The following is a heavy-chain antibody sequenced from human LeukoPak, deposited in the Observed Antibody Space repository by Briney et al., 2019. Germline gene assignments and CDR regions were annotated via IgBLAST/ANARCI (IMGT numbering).Heavy chain of an antibody. CDR3: AREQWLGSFYYYYYGLDV. Sequence: ASVKVSCKASGYTFTSYDITWVRQAPGQGLEWMGWISAYNHNTNYAQKFQGRVTMTTDTSTSTAYMELSSLRSEDTAVYYCAREQWLGSFYYYYYGLDVWGQGTTVTVSS. CDR2: ISAYNHNT. CDR1: GYTFTSYD. V-gene: IGHV1-18*01. D-gene: IGHD6-19*01. J-gene: IGHJ6*02.